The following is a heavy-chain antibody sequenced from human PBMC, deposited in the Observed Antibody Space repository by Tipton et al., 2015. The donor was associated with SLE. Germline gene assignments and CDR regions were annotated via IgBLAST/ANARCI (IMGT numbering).Heavy chain of an antibody. Sequence: TLSLTCSDSGGSFTSHYWNWIRQTPGKGLEWIGRIYTSGSTNYNPSLKSRVTISVDTSKNQFSLKLSSVTAADTAVYYCARAPRYYYDSSYFDYWGQGTLVTVSS. CDR2: IYTSGST. J-gene: IGHJ4*02. CDR3: ARAPRYYYDSSYFDY. D-gene: IGHD3-22*01. CDR1: GGSFTSHY. V-gene: IGHV4-4*08.